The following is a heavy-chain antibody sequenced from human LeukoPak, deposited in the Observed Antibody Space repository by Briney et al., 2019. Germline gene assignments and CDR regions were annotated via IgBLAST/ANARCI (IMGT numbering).Heavy chain of an antibody. CDR2: IYYSGST. CDR3: ASSPKAARRNWFDP. CDR1: GGSISSGDYY. Sequence: SETLSLTCTVSGGSISSGDYYRSWIRQPPGKGLEWIGYIYYSGSTYYNPSLKSRVTISVDTSKNQFSLKLSSVTAADTAVYYCASSPKAARRNWFDPWGQGTLVTVSS. J-gene: IGHJ5*02. V-gene: IGHV4-30-4*01. D-gene: IGHD6-6*01.